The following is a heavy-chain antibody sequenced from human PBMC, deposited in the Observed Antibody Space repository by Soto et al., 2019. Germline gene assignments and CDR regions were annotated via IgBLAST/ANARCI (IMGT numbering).Heavy chain of an antibody. CDR1: GFTFGDYA. V-gene: IGHV3-49*03. CDR3: TRAIMITFGGAQYYFDY. D-gene: IGHD3-16*01. J-gene: IGHJ4*02. CDR2: IRSKAYGGTT. Sequence: GGSLRLSCTASGFTFGDYAMSWFRQAPGKGLEWVGFIRSKAYGGTTEYAASVKGRFTISRDDSKSIAYLQMNSLKTEDTAVYYCTRAIMITFGGAQYYFDYWGQGTLVTVSS.